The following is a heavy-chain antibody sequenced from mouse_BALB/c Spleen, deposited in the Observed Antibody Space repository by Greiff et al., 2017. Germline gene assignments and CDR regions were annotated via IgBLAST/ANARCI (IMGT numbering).Heavy chain of an antibody. CDR1: GFTFSSYT. V-gene: IGHV5-6-4*01. CDR3: TRELEGYYFDY. J-gene: IGHJ2*01. D-gene: IGHD4-1*01. CDR2: ISSGGSYT. Sequence: EVHLVESGGGLVKPGGSLKLSCAASGFTFSSYTMSWVRQTPEKRLEWVATISSGGSYTYYPDSVKGRFTISRDNAKNTLYLQMSSLKSEDTAMYYCTRELEGYYFDYWGQGTTLTVSS.